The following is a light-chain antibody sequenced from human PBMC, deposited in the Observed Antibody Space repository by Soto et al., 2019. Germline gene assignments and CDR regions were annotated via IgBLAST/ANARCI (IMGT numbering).Light chain of an antibody. Sequence: QSVLTQSPSASASLGASVKLTCTLSSGHSNYAIAWHQQQSEKGPRYLMKVNSDGSHSKGDGIPDRFSGSSSGAERYLSTSSLQSEDEADYYCQTWATGSYVFGAGTKLTVL. CDR2: VNSDGSH. J-gene: IGLJ1*01. CDR3: QTWATGSYV. CDR1: SGHSNYA. V-gene: IGLV4-69*01.